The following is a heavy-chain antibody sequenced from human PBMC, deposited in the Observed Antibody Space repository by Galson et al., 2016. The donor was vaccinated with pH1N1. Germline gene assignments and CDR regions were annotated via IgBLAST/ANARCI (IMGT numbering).Heavy chain of an antibody. V-gene: IGHV4-61*02. Sequence: TLSLTCTVSGGSISSGSYYWNWIRQPAGEGLEWIGRLYTSGSTTYNPSLKSRVTMSVDTSKNQFSLRLTSVTAADTAVYYCARDRVALTGIFDCWGQGTLVTVSS. CDR3: ARDRVALTGIFDC. J-gene: IGHJ4*02. D-gene: IGHD3-10*01. CDR2: LYTSGST. CDR1: GGSISSGSYY.